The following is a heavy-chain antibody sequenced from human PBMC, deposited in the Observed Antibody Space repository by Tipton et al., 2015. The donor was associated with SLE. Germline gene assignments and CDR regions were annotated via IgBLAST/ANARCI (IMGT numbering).Heavy chain of an antibody. CDR3: ARGMVTWRGAILGVDV. CDR1: GGSISSNY. J-gene: IGHJ6*02. Sequence: TLSLTCSVSGGSISSNYWIWIRQPPGKGLEWLAYISDGGGTNYNPSLKSRVTMSVDTAKNQFSLKLTSVTAADTAVYYCARGMVTWRGAILGVDVWGQGTTVNVSS. CDR2: ISDGGGT. V-gene: IGHV4-59*08. D-gene: IGHD2-21*02.